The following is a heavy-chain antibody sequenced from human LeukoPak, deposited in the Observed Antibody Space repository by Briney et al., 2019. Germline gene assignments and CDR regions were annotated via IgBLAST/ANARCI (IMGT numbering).Heavy chain of an antibody. Sequence: GGSLRLSCAASGFTFNNALMSWVRQAPGKGLEWVGRIKTKTDGGATDYAAPVKGRFTISRDDSKNTLYLQMNSLKTEDTAVYYCTALTIMVATNIDYWGQGILVTVSS. D-gene: IGHD5-12*01. CDR3: TALTIMVATNIDY. CDR1: GFTFNNAL. V-gene: IGHV3-15*01. CDR2: IKTKTDGGAT. J-gene: IGHJ4*02.